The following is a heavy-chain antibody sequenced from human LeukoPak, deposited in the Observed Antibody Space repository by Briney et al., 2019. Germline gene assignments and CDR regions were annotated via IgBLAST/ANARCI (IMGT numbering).Heavy chain of an antibody. CDR2: ISGSGGST. D-gene: IGHD2-2*01. Sequence: GGSLRLSCAASGFTFSSYAMSWVRQAPGKGLEWVSAISGSGGSTYYADSVKGRFTISRDNSKNTLYLQMNSLRAEDTAVYYCAKANIGGCRGTSCYFDYWGQGTLVTVSS. CDR1: GFTFSSYA. CDR3: AKANIGGCRGTSCYFDY. J-gene: IGHJ4*02. V-gene: IGHV3-23*01.